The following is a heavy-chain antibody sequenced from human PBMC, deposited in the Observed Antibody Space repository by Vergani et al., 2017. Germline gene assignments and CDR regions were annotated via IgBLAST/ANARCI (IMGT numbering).Heavy chain of an antibody. J-gene: IGHJ4*02. CDR2: INHSGST. V-gene: IGHV4-34*09. D-gene: IGHD2-21*01. Sequence: QVQLQESGPGLVKPSQTLSLTCTVYGGSFSGYYWSWIRQPPGKGLEWIGEINHSGSTNYNPSLKSRVTISVDTSKNQFSLKLSSVTAADTAVYYCASVYCGGDCHYDYWGQGTLVTVSS. CDR1: GGSFSGYY. CDR3: ASVYCGGDCHYDY.